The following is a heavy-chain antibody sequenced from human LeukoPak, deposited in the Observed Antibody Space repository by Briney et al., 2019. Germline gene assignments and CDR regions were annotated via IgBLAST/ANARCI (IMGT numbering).Heavy chain of an antibody. D-gene: IGHD2-2*01. CDR2: INPNSGGT. J-gene: IGHJ6*03. CDR3: ARGDEYQLLPSYYYYYYMDV. Sequence: ASVKVSCKASGYTFTGYYMHWVRQAPGQGLEWMGWINPNSGGTNYAQKFQGRVTMTRDTSISTAYMELSRLRSDDTAVYYCARGDEYQLLPSYYYYYYMDVWGKGTTVTISS. CDR1: GYTFTGYY. V-gene: IGHV1-2*02.